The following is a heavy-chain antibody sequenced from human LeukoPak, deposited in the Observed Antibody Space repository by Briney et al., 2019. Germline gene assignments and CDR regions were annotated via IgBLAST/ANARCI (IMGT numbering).Heavy chain of an antibody. J-gene: IGHJ5*02. CDR2: IYYSGST. Sequence: PSETLSLTCTVSGGSISSYYWSWIRQPPGKGLEWIGYIYYSGSTNYNPSLKSRVTISVDTSKNQFSLKLSSVTAADTAVYYCAREGSSYQRRYNWFDPWGQGTLVTVSS. CDR3: AREGSSYQRRYNWFDP. D-gene: IGHD2-15*01. CDR1: GGSISSYY. V-gene: IGHV4-59*12.